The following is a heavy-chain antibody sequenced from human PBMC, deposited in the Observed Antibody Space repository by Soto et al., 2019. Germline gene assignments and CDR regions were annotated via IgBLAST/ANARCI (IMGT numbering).Heavy chain of an antibody. J-gene: IGHJ6*02. V-gene: IGHV3-30*18. Sequence: QVQLVESGGGVVQPGRSLRLSCAASGFTFSSYGMHWVRQAPGKGLEWVAVISYDGSNNYYADSVKGRFTISRDSSKYTLYLQMNSLRAEDTAVYYCAKDLTSILGSWSHYYGMDVWGQGTTVTVSS. CDR3: AKDLTSILGSWSHYYGMDV. CDR1: GFTFSSYG. D-gene: IGHD3-3*01. CDR2: ISYDGSNN.